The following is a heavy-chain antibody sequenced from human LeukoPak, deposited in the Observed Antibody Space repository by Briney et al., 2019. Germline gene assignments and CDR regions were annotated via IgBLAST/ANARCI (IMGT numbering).Heavy chain of an antibody. D-gene: IGHD1-26*01. J-gene: IGHJ4*02. CDR1: GYTFTGYY. V-gene: IGHV1-2*02. Sequence: GASVKVSCKASGYTFTGYYMHWVRQAPGQGLEWMGWINPNSGGTNYAQKFQGRVTMTRDTSISTAYMELSRLRSDDTAVYYCARVVFVGATGPGDDYWGQGTLVTVSS. CDR2: INPNSGGT. CDR3: ARVVFVGATGPGDDY.